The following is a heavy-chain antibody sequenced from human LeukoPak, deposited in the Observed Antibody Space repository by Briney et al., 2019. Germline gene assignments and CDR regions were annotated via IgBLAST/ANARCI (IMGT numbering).Heavy chain of an antibody. CDR3: AKGKAVAGGVFEY. CDR1: GFAFSTYW. D-gene: IGHD6-19*01. V-gene: IGHV3-74*01. J-gene: IGHJ4*02. CDR2: INRDGSRT. Sequence: GGSLRLSCAASGFAFSTYWIHWVRQAPGKGLVWVSSINRDGSRTYFADSVKGRFTISRDNSKNTLYLHMNSLRAEDTAVYYCAKGKAVAGGVFEYWGQGTLVTVSS.